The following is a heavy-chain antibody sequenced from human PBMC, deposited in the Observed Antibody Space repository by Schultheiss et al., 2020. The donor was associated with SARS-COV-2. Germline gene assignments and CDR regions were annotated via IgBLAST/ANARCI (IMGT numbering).Heavy chain of an antibody. CDR2: IKQDGSEK. J-gene: IGHJ4*02. CDR3: ARVHDYDFWSGFDY. Sequence: GGSLRLSCAASGFTFSSYWMSWVRQAPGKGLEWVANIKQDGSEKYYVDSVKGRFTISRDNAKNSLYLQMNSLRAEDTAVYYCARVHDYDFWSGFDYWGQGTLVTVSS. CDR1: GFTFSSYW. V-gene: IGHV3-7*04. D-gene: IGHD3-3*01.